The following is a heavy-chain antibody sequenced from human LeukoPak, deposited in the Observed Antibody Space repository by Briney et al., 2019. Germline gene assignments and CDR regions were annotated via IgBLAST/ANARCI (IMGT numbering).Heavy chain of an antibody. D-gene: IGHD3-3*01. CDR1: GYTFTSYG. CDR3: ARDTPPADFWSGYYTSYYYYMDV. V-gene: IGHV1-18*01. J-gene: IGHJ6*03. Sequence: ASVKVSCKASGYTFTSYGISWVRQAPGQGLEWMGWISAYNGNTNYARKLQGRVTMTTDTSTSTAYMELRSLRSDDTAVYYCARDTPPADFWSGYYTSYYYYMDVWGKGTTVTVSS. CDR2: ISAYNGNT.